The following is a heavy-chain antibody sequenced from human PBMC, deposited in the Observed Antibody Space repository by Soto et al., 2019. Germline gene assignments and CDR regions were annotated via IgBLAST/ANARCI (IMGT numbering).Heavy chain of an antibody. CDR3: ARSLFGVVQQPTSDYYYYYGMDV. J-gene: IGHJ6*02. Sequence: GASVKVSCKASGGTFSSYTISWVRQAPGQGLEWMGRIIPILGIANYAQKFQGRVTITADESTSTAYMELSSLRSEDTAVYYCARSLFGVVQQPTSDYYYYYGMDVWGQGTTVTVSS. CDR2: IIPILGIA. D-gene: IGHD3-3*01. CDR1: GGTFSSYT. V-gene: IGHV1-69*02.